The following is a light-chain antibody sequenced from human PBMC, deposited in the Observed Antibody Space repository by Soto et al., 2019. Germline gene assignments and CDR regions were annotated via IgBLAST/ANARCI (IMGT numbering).Light chain of an antibody. CDR2: DAS. Sequence: EIVLTQSPATLSLSPGERATLSCRASQSVSSYLAWYQQKPCQAPRLLIYDASNRATRIPARFSGSGSGTDFTLTISSLEPEDFAVYYCQQRSNWPTFGGGTKVEIK. CDR3: QQRSNWPT. CDR1: QSVSSY. V-gene: IGKV3-11*01. J-gene: IGKJ4*01.